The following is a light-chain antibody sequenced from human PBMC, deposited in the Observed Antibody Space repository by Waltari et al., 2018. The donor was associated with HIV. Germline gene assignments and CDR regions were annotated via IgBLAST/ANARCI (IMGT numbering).Light chain of an antibody. V-gene: IGLV3-21*02. CDR1: NIGSKS. Sequence: SYVLTQPPSVSVAPGQTARITCGGNNIGSKSVHWYQQKPGQAPVLVVYDDSDRPSGIPERFSGANSGSTASLTISRVEAGDEADYYCQVWDSSSDPYVVFGGGTKLTVL. J-gene: IGLJ2*01. CDR2: DDS. CDR3: QVWDSSSDPYVV.